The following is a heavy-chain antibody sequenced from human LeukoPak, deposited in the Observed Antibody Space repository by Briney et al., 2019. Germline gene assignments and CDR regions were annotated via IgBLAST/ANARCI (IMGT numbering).Heavy chain of an antibody. CDR3: ARDRLYYYDSSGYYYDY. V-gene: IGHV1-18*01. CDR1: GYTFTSYG. D-gene: IGHD3-22*01. J-gene: IGHJ4*02. CDR2: ISAYNGNT. Sequence: GASVKVSCKASGYTFTSYGISWVRQAPGQGLEWMGWISAYNGNTNYAQKLRGRVTMTTDTSTSTAYMELRSLRSDDTAVYYCARDRLYYYDSSGYYYDYWGQGTLVTVSS.